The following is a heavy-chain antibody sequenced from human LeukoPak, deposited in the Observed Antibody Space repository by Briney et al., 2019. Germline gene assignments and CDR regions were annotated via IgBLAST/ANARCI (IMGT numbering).Heavy chain of an antibody. J-gene: IGHJ3*02. CDR1: GVSVSSGSCN. CDR3: AREAYDNSGSDAFNI. V-gene: IGHV4-61*01. Sequence: PSETLSLTCTVSGVSVSSGSCNWGWIRQPPGKGLEWIGYISYSGSTDYHPSLKSRVTISVDTSKKQFSLKLSSVTAADTAVYYCAREAYDNSGSDAFNIWGPGTMVTVSS. CDR2: ISYSGST. D-gene: IGHD3-22*01.